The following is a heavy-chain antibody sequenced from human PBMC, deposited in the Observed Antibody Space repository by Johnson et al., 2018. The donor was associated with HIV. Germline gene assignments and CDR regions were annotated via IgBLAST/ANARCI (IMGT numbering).Heavy chain of an antibody. J-gene: IGHJ3*02. D-gene: IGHD3-10*01. CDR3: ARVSRLGDLELLSDTLDI. CDR2: INWNGGST. V-gene: IGHV3-20*04. Sequence: VQLVECGGGLVQPGGSLRLSCAASGFTFDDYGMSWVRQAPGKGLEWVSGINWNGGSTSYADSVKGRFTISRHNAKKSLFLQMNTLRVEETALYYCARVSRLGDLELLSDTLDIWGQGTMVTVSS. CDR1: GFTFDDYG.